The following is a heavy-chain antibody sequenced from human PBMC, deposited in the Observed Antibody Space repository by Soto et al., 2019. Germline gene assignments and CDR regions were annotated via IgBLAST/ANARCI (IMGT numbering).Heavy chain of an antibody. CDR3: ARDTIAARLSSGFDY. CDR2: VSAYNGNT. J-gene: IGHJ4*02. V-gene: IGHV1-18*01. Sequence: QVRLVQSGAEVKKPGASVKVSCKASGYTFTSYGISWVRQAPGQGRVWMGWVSAYNGNTNYAQKLQGRVTMTTDTSTSTAYMELRSLRSDDTAVYYCARDTIAARLSSGFDYWGQGTLVTVSS. CDR1: GYTFTSYG. D-gene: IGHD6-6*01.